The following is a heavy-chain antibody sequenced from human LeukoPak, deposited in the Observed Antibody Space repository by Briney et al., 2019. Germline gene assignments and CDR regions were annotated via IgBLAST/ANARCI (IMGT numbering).Heavy chain of an antibody. CDR1: GESFSYYS. Sequence: KSSETMSLTCAVYGESFSYYSWIWIRQPPGKGLEWIGEINHSGSTNYNPSLKSRVTISVDTSKNQFSLKLSSVTAADTAVYYCARGTRSNSHRGVDYWGQGTLVTVSS. V-gene: IGHV4-34*01. CDR2: INHSGST. CDR3: ARGTRSNSHRGVDY. J-gene: IGHJ4*02. D-gene: IGHD4-11*01.